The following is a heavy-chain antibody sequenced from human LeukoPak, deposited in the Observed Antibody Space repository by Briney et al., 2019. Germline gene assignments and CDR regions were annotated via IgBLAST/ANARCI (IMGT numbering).Heavy chain of an antibody. CDR3: ARDSPQYDFWSGYPIDY. Sequence: GASVKVSCKASGYTFTSYGISWVRQAPRQGLVWMGWISAYNGNTNYAQKLQGRVTMTTDTSTSTAYMELRSLRSDDTAVYYCARDSPQYDFWSGYPIDYWGQGTLVTVSS. CDR2: ISAYNGNT. CDR1: GYTFTSYG. J-gene: IGHJ4*02. V-gene: IGHV1-18*01. D-gene: IGHD3-3*01.